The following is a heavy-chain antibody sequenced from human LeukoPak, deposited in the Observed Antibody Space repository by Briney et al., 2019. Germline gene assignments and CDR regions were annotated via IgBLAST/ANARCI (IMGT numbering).Heavy chain of an antibody. CDR1: GYTFTSYY. J-gene: IGHJ6*03. CDR3: ARDRGSDYYYMDV. CDR2: INPNSGGT. V-gene: IGHV1-2*02. Sequence: GASVKVSCKASGYTFTSYYMHWVRQAPGQGLEWMGWINPNSGGTNYAQKFQGRVTMTRDTSISTAYMELSRLRSDDTAVYYCARDRGSDYYYMDVWGKGTTVTVSS. D-gene: IGHD3-10*01.